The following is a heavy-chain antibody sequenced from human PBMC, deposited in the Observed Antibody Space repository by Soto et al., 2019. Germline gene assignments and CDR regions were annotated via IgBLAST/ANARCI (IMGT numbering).Heavy chain of an antibody. D-gene: IGHD1-20*01. J-gene: IGHJ4*02. CDR1: GFTFSSYG. CDR2: ISYDGSNK. CDR3: AKDLYNWDLDY. V-gene: IGHV3-30*18. Sequence: GGSLRLSCAASGFTFSSYGMHWVRQAPGKGLEWVAVISYDGSNKYYADSVKGRFTISRDNSKSMLYLQMNSLRAEDTAVYYCAKDLYNWDLDYWGQGTLVTVSS.